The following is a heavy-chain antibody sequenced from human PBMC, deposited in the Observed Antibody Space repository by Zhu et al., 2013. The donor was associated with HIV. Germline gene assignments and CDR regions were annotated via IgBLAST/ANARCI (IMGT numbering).Heavy chain of an antibody. V-gene: IGHV1-69*01. CDR2: IIPIFGTA. Sequence: QVQLVQSGAEVKKPGSSVKVSCKASGGTFSSYAISWVRQAPGQGLEWMGGIIPIFGTANYAQKFQGRVTITADESTSTAYMELSSLRSEDTAVYYCARGVVVVVAATSILLDYWGQGTLVTVSS. D-gene: IGHD2-15*01. J-gene: IGHJ4*02. CDR3: ARGVVVVVAATSILLDY. CDR1: GGTFSSYA.